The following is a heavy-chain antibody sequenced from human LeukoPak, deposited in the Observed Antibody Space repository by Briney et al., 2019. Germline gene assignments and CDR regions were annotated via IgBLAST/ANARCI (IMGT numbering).Heavy chain of an antibody. V-gene: IGHV4-30-2*01. CDR1: GGSISSGGYY. D-gene: IGHD3-22*01. CDR2: IYHSGSI. CDR3: ARDLGSGYYIDF. J-gene: IGHJ4*02. Sequence: SQTLSLTCTVSGGSISSGGYYWSWIRQPPGKGLEWIGYIYHSGSIYYNPSLKSRVTISVDRSKNQFSLKLSSVTAADTAVYYCARDLGSGYYIDFWGQGTLVTVSS.